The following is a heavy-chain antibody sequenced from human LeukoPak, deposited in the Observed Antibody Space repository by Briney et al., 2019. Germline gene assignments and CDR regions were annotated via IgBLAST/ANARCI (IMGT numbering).Heavy chain of an antibody. CDR3: ARLRGLYSDTNRYQTALDR. Sequence: PGGSLRLSCVASGFTFSNYWMSWVRQAPGKGLEWVANIKQDGSEKFYVDSVKGRFTISRDNAKNSLYVQMNSLRAEDTAVYYCARLRGLYSDTNRYQTALDRWGQGTLVTVSS. D-gene: IGHD1-26*01. V-gene: IGHV3-7*01. CDR1: GFTFSNYW. CDR2: IKQDGSEK. J-gene: IGHJ5*02.